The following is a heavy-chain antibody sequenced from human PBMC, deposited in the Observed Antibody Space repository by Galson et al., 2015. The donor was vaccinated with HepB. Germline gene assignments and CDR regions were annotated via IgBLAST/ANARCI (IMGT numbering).Heavy chain of an antibody. CDR2: ITGSGGDI. CDR3: PRESGRDGYNFFDY. J-gene: IGHJ4*01. Sequence: SLRLSCAASAVTFTNYAMNWVRQAPGRGLEWVSGITGSGGDIYYADSVKGRFTISRDNAKNSLYLEMNSLRAEDTAVYFCPRESGRDGYNFFDYWGHGTLVTVSS. D-gene: IGHD5-24*01. V-gene: IGHV3-21*01. CDR1: AVTFTNYA.